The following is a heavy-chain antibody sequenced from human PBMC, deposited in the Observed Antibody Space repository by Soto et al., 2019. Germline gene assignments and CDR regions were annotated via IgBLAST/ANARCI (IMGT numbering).Heavy chain of an antibody. J-gene: IGHJ6*02. Sequence: GGSLRLSCAASGFTFSSYAMSWVRQAPGKGLEWVSTISGSGGSTYYADSVKGRFTISRDNSKNTLYLQMNSLRAEDTAVYYCAKGPYYYYGMDVWGQGTTVTVSS. CDR3: AKGPYYYYGMDV. CDR2: ISGSGGST. V-gene: IGHV3-23*01. CDR1: GFTFSSYA.